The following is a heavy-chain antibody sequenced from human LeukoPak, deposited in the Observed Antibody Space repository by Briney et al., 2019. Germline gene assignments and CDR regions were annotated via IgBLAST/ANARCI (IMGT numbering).Heavy chain of an antibody. D-gene: IGHD3-22*01. J-gene: IGHJ3*02. CDR3: ARRDYYDSPVVPFDI. CDR2: IKQDGSEK. V-gene: IGHV3-7*01. Sequence: PGGSLRLSCAASGFTFSSYWMSWVRQAPGKGLEWVANIKQDGSEKYYVDSVKDRFTISRDNANNSLYLQMNSLRAEDTAVNYCARRDYYDSPVVPFDIWGQGTMVTVSS. CDR1: GFTFSSYW.